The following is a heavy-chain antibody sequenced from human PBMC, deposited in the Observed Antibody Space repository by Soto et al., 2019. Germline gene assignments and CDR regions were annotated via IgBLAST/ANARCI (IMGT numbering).Heavy chain of an antibody. J-gene: IGHJ4*02. CDR1: SGSISSSNW. V-gene: IGHV4-4*02. Sequence: SETLSLTCAVSSGSISSSNWWSWVRQPPGKGLEWIGEIYHSGSTNYNPSLKSRVTISVDKSKNQFSLKLSSVTAADTAVYYCAVTNCGGGSCYSGFDYWGQGTLVTVSS. D-gene: IGHD2-15*01. CDR2: IYHSGST. CDR3: AVTNCGGGSCYSGFDY.